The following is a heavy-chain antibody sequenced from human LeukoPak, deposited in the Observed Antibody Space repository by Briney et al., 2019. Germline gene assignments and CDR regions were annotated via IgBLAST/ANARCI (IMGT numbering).Heavy chain of an antibody. J-gene: IGHJ4*02. CDR1: GFTFSSYG. CDR3: ARAIHDFWSGSFDY. V-gene: IGHV3-30*06. D-gene: IGHD3-3*01. Sequence: PGRSLRLSCAASGFTFSSYGMHWVRQAPGKGLEWVATISSEERNKYYADSVKGRFTISRDNSKNIVYLQTNSLRPEDTAVYYCARAIHDFWSGSFDYWAREPWSPSPQ. CDR2: ISSEERNK.